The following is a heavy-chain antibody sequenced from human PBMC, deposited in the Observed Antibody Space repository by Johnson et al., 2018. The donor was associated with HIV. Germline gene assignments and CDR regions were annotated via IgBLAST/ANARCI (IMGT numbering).Heavy chain of an antibody. V-gene: IGHV3-20*04. D-gene: IGHD3-10*01. Sequence: VQLMESGGGVLRPGGSLRLSCEGFGFMFDDHGLSWIRQAPGKGLEWVSGINWNGGSTGYADSVKGRFTISRDNPMNSLYLQMHSLRAEDTALYYCARLRITMVRGGPDAFDIWGQGIMVTVSS. CDR2: INWNGGST. CDR1: GFMFDDHG. J-gene: IGHJ3*02. CDR3: ARLRITMVRGGPDAFDI.